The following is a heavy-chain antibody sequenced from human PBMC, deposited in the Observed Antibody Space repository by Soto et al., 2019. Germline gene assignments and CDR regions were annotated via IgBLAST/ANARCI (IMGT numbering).Heavy chain of an antibody. CDR3: ARIQLRYEAFDI. CDR1: GFTFSSYS. V-gene: IGHV3-21*01. Sequence: GGSLRLSCAASGFTFSSYSMNWVRQAPGKGLEWVSSISSSSSYIYYADSVKGRFTISRDNAKNSLYLQMNSLRAEDTAVYYCARIQLRYEAFDIWGQGTMVTVSS. J-gene: IGHJ3*02. CDR2: ISSSSSYI. D-gene: IGHD6-6*01.